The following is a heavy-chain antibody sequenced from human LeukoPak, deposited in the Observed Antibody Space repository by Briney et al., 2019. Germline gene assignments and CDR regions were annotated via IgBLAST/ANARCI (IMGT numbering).Heavy chain of an antibody. D-gene: IGHD3-22*01. Sequence: GGSLRLSCTASGLTFSTYSMNWVRQAPGKGLEWVSRINSDGSSTNYADSVKGRFTISRDNAKNTLYLQMNSLRAEDTAVYYCTRDWTHYDSSGYFDYWGQGTLVTVSS. CDR2: INSDGSST. CDR3: TRDWTHYDSSGYFDY. V-gene: IGHV3-74*01. CDR1: GLTFSTYS. J-gene: IGHJ4*02.